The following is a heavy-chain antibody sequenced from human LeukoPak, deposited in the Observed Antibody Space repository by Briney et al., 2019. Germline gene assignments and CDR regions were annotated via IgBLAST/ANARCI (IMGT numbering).Heavy chain of an antibody. CDR2: IYYSGST. CDR1: VGSISSYY. J-gene: IGHJ4*02. D-gene: IGHD6-19*01. Sequence: SETLSLTCTVSVGSISSYYWSWIRQPPGKGLEWIGYIYYSGSTNYNPSLKSRVTISVDTSKNQFSLKLSSVTAADTAVYYCAGTKTGLAVAGRSYFDYWGQGTLVTVSS. CDR3: AGTKTGLAVAGRSYFDY. V-gene: IGHV4-59*08.